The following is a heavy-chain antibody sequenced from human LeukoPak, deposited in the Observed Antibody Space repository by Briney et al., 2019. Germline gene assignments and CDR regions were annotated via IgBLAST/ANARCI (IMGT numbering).Heavy chain of an antibody. V-gene: IGHV4-59*13. CDR2: ISDSGST. CDR1: GGSISNYY. D-gene: IGHD6-13*01. J-gene: IGHJ4*02. Sequence: NPSETLSLTCTVSGGSISNYYWSWIRQPPGKGLEWIGYISDSGSTNYNPSLKSRVTISVDTSKKQFSPELSSVTAADTAVYYCARGYSSTWLFFDYWGQGALVTVSS. CDR3: ARGYSSTWLFFDY.